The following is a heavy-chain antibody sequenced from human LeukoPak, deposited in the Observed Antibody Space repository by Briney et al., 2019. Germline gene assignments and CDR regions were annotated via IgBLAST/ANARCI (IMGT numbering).Heavy chain of an antibody. J-gene: IGHJ3*02. CDR3: ARGQYYYDSSGYHDAFDI. Sequence: ASVKVSCEASGYTFSSDYIHWVRQAPGQGLEWMGILNPSGGSTSYAQKFQGRVTMTRDTSTSTVYMELSSLRSEDTAVYYCARGQYYYDSSGYHDAFDIWGQGTMVTVSS. CDR1: GYTFSSDY. CDR2: LNPSGGST. D-gene: IGHD3-22*01. V-gene: IGHV1-46*01.